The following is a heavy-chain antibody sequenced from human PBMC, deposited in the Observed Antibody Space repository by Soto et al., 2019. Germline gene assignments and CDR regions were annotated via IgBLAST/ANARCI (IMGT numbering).Heavy chain of an antibody. J-gene: IGHJ4*02. CDR1: GGSISSGGYS. D-gene: IGHD5-12*01. CDR3: AISRYSHGMKTDY. V-gene: IGHV4-30-2*01. CDR2: IYHSGST. Sequence: PSETLSLTCAVSGGSISSGGYSWSWIRQPPGKGLEWIGYIYHSGSTYYNPSLKSRVTISVDRSKNQFSLKLSSVTAADTAVYYCAISRYSHGMKTDYWGQGTLVTVSS.